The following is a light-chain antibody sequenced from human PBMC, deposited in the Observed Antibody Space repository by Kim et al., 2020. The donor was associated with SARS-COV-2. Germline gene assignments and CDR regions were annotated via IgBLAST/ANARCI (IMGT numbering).Light chain of an antibody. CDR3: NSRDSSGNHLV. CDR1: SRRSYY. Sequence: AWGQTDRITCQGDSRRSYYASWYQQKPGQAPVFVIYGKNNRPLGIPDRFSGSSSGNTASLTITGAQAEDEADYYCNSRDSSGNHLVFGGGTQLTVL. J-gene: IGLJ2*01. CDR2: GKN. V-gene: IGLV3-19*01.